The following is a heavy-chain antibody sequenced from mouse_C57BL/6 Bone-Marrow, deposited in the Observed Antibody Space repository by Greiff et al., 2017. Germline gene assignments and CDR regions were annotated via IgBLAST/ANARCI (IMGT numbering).Heavy chain of an antibody. V-gene: IGHV3-6*01. J-gene: IGHJ4*01. CDR3: ARDLYYGKGYAMDY. Sequence: EVKLQESGPGLVKPSQSLSLTCSVTGYSITSGYYWNWIRQFPGNKLEWMGYISYDGSNNYNPSLKNRISITRDTSKNQFFLKLNSVTTEDTATYYCARDLYYGKGYAMDYWGQGTSVTVSS. CDR1: GYSITSGYY. CDR2: ISYDGSN. D-gene: IGHD2-1*01.